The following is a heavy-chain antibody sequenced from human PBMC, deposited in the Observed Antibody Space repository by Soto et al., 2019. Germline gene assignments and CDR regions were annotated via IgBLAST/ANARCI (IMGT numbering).Heavy chain of an antibody. CDR1: GFTFSNHY. D-gene: IGHD2-8*02. CDR3: VRAEGHCTGGTCFDFFDY. Sequence: EVQLVESGGGLVQPGGSLRLSCTASGFTFSNHYMDWVRQAPGQGLEWVGRIRNRANSYTTEYAASVKGRFTISRDDSTNSLYLQMRNREIDDTAVYFCVRAEGHCTGGTCFDFFDYWGQGTLVTVSS. CDR2: IRNRANSYTT. V-gene: IGHV3-72*01. J-gene: IGHJ4*02.